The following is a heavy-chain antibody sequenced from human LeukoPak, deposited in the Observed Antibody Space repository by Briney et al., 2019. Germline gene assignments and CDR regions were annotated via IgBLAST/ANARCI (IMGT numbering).Heavy chain of an antibody. Sequence: SETLSLTCTVSGGSISSYYWSWIRQPAGKGLEWIGRFYSGGSADYNPSLQSWVTMSVDTSKNQFSLKLSSVTAADTAVYYCARVYSGYDLPGSLANYYFDYWGQGTLVTVSS. J-gene: IGHJ4*02. CDR2: FYSGGSA. D-gene: IGHD5-12*01. CDR3: ARVYSGYDLPGSLANYYFDY. CDR1: GGSISSYY. V-gene: IGHV4-4*07.